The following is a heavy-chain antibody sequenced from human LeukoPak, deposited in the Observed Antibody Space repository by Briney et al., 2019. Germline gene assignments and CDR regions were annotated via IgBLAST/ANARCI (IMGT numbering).Heavy chain of an antibody. CDR1: GFTVSSNY. CDR2: IYSGGRT. D-gene: IGHD3-22*01. J-gene: IGHJ4*02. CDR3: ARESNSGYYLSY. V-gene: IGHV3-66*01. Sequence: GGSLRLSCAASGFTVSSNYMSWVHQAPGTGLEWVSVIYSGGRTYYADSVKGRSSISRDNSKNTLYLQMNSLRAEDTAVYYCARESNSGYYLSYWGQGTLVTVSS.